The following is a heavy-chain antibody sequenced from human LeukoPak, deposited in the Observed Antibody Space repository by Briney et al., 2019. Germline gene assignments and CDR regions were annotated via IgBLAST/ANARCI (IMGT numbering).Heavy chain of an antibody. CDR2: IKQDGSEK. Sequence: PGGSLRLSCAASGLSFSTYWMSWGREAPGKGPEWVANIKQDGSEKYYVDSVEGRFAISRDNAQNTPYLQMNSLRVEDTAMYYCARWQPGFDPWGQGTRVTVSS. D-gene: IGHD6-13*01. V-gene: IGHV3-7*01. J-gene: IGHJ5*02. CDR3: ARWQPGFDP. CDR1: GLSFSTYW.